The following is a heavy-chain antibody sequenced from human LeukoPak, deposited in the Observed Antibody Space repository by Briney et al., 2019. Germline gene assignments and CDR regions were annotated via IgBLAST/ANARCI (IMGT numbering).Heavy chain of an antibody. V-gene: IGHV3-23*01. Sequence: PGGSLRLSCAASGFAFSTYARSGVRQAPGKGLEWVSGISASAISTYYADSVKGRFTTSRDNSKNTLYLQMNSLSAEDTAVYYCAKHAVTYYYGLDVWGQGTTVTVSS. CDR1: GFAFSTYA. CDR3: AKHAVTYYYGLDV. CDR2: ISASAIST. D-gene: IGHD6-19*01. J-gene: IGHJ6*02.